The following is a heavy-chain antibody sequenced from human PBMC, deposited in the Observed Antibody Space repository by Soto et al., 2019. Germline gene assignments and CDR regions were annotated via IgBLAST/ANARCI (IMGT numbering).Heavy chain of an antibody. CDR3: ARDTRRSSTGIDV. D-gene: IGHD2-2*01. CDR2: IYYSGST. Sequence: QVQLQESGPGLVKPSETLSLTCTVSGGSVSSGSYYWSWIRQPPGKGLEWIGYIYYSGSTNYNPSLKSRVTVSVDTSKNQFSMKLSSVTAADTAVYYCARDTRRSSTGIDVWGQGTTVTVSS. CDR1: GGSVSSGSYY. V-gene: IGHV4-61*01. J-gene: IGHJ6*02.